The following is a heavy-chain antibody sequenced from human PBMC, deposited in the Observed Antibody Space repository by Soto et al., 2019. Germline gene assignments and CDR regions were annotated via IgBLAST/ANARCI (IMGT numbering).Heavy chain of an antibody. CDR3: AKEGPQFSSGWYHFNY. D-gene: IGHD6-19*01. Sequence: QPGGSLRLSCAASGFTFSSYAMSWVRQAPGKGLEWVSAISGSGGTTYHADSVKGRFTISRDNSKNTLYLQMNSLRAEDTAVYYCAKEGPQFSSGWYHFNYWGQGTLVTVYS. CDR2: ISGSGGTT. CDR1: GFTFSSYA. V-gene: IGHV3-23*01. J-gene: IGHJ4*02.